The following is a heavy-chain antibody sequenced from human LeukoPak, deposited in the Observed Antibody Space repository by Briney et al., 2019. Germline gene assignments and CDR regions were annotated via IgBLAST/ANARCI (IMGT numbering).Heavy chain of an antibody. CDR1: GYSISSGYY. V-gene: IGHV4-38-2*01. J-gene: IGHJ3*02. D-gene: IGHD2-2*02. Sequence: SETLSLTCAVSGYSISSGYYWGWIRQPPGKGLEWTGSIYHSGSTYYNPSLKSRVTISVDTSKNQFSLKLSSVTAADTAVYYCARRVLDCSSTSCYTGYAFDIWGQGTMVTVSS. CDR3: ARRVLDCSSTSCYTGYAFDI. CDR2: IYHSGST.